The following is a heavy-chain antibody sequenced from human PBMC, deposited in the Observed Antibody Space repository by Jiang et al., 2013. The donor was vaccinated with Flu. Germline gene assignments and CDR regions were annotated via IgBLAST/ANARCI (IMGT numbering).Heavy chain of an antibody. CDR1: GYRFSDYG. Sequence: KPGASVKVSCTASGYRFSDYGITWVRQAPGQGLEWTGWISPYNGNTKTAQKVQGRVTMTTDKSTSTAYLELRSLRSDDTAVYYCARGTIDLWSLDYWGQGSLVTVSS. V-gene: IGHV1-18*01. J-gene: IGHJ4*02. CDR3: ARGTIDLWSLDY. CDR2: ISPYNGNT. D-gene: IGHD3-3*01.